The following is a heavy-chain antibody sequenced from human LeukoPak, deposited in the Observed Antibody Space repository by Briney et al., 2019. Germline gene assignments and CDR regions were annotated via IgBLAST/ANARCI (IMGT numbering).Heavy chain of an antibody. D-gene: IGHD2-8*02. CDR1: GGTFSSYA. J-gene: IGHJ3*02. V-gene: IGHV1-69*13. CDR2: IIPIFGTA. Sequence: SVKVSCKASGGTFSSYAISWVRQAPGQGLEWMGGIIPIFGTANYAQKFQGRVTITADESTSTAYMELSSLRSEDTAVYYCAKDLRNIRTLVDLQMIWGQGTLVIVSS. CDR3: AKDLRNIRTLVDLQMI.